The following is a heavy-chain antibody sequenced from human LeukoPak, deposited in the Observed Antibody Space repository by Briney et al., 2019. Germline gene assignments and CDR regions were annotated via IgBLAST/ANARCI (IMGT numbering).Heavy chain of an antibody. CDR3: ARHAGNARSRFDY. Sequence: KPSETLSLTCTVPGGSISSYYWSWIRQPPGKGLEWIGYIYYSGSTNYNPSLKSRVTISVDTSKNQFSLKLSSVTAADTAVYYCARHAGNARSRFDYWGQGTLVTVSS. D-gene: IGHD4-23*01. CDR1: GGSISSYY. CDR2: IYYSGST. J-gene: IGHJ4*02. V-gene: IGHV4-59*08.